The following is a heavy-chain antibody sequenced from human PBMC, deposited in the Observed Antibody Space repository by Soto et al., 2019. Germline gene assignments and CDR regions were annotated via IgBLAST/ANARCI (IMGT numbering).Heavy chain of an antibody. J-gene: IGHJ4*02. D-gene: IGHD6-6*01. CDR2: INHSGSI. CDR3: ARGLGSSSSYFDY. V-gene: IGHV4-34*01. Sequence: TLSLTCAVYGGSFSGYYWSWIRQPPGKGLEWIGEINHSGSINYNPSLKSRVTISVDTSKNQFSLNLSSVTAADTAVYYCARGLGSSSSYFDYWGQGTLVTVSS. CDR1: GGSFSGYY.